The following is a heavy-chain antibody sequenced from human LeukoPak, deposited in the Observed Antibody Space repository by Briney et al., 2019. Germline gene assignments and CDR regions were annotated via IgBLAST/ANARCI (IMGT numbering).Heavy chain of an antibody. V-gene: IGHV3-21*04. D-gene: IGHD1-26*01. Sequence: GGSLRLSCAASGFTFSSYSMNWVRQAPGKGLEWVSSISSSSSYIYYADSVKGRFTISRDNAKNSLYLQMNSLRAEDTAVYYCATGSGSYYWFDPWGQGTLVTVSS. CDR1: GFTFSSYS. CDR3: ATGSGSYYWFDP. J-gene: IGHJ5*02. CDR2: ISSSSSYI.